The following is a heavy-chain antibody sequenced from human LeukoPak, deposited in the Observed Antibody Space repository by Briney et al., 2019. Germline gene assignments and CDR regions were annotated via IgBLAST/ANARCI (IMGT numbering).Heavy chain of an antibody. D-gene: IGHD6-13*01. Sequence: GASVKVSCKASGGTFSSYAISWVRQAPGQGLEWMGGIIPIFGTANYAQKFQGRVTITADESTSTAYMELSSLRSEDTAVYYCARYSSRYYFDYWGQGTLVTVSS. CDR3: ARYSSRYYFDY. CDR2: IIPIFGTA. CDR1: GGTFSSYA. J-gene: IGHJ4*02. V-gene: IGHV1-69*13.